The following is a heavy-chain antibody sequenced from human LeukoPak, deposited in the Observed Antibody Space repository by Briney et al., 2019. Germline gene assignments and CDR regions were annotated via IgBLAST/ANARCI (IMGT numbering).Heavy chain of an antibody. Sequence: GGSLRLSCAASGFSFSNYAMSWVRQAPGKGLEWASDISVSGGTTNYADSVKGRFTISRDNSNNTLYLQMNSLRAEDTAVYYCAKGTSGGSYYALGYWGQGTLVTVSS. CDR1: GFSFSNYA. D-gene: IGHD1-26*01. CDR2: ISVSGGTT. CDR3: AKGTSGGSYYALGY. J-gene: IGHJ4*02. V-gene: IGHV3-23*01.